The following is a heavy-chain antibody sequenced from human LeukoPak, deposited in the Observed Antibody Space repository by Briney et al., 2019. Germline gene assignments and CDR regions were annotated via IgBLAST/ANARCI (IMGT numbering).Heavy chain of an antibody. D-gene: IGHD4-11*01. CDR3: ARGAMTTVSWFDP. J-gene: IGHJ5*02. CDR1: GFTFSSYS. V-gene: IGHV3-21*01. CDR2: ISSSSSYI. Sequence: GGSLRLSCAAPGFTFSSYSMNWVRQAPGKGLEWVSSISSSSSYIYYADSVKGRFTISRDNAKNSLYLQMNSLRAEDTAVYYCARGAMTTVSWFDPWGQGTLVTVSS.